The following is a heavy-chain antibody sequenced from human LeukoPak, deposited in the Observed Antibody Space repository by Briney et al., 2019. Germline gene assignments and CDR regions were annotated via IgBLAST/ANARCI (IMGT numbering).Heavy chain of an antibody. J-gene: IGHJ4*02. D-gene: IGHD6-13*01. CDR1: GFTFSSYS. Sequence: GGSLRLSCAASGFTFSSYSMNWVRQVPGKGLMWVSRIKTDGSSTSYADSVKGRFTISRDNAKNTLYLQMNSLRVEDTAVYYCARDFMYSITCAGCWGQGTLVTVSS. CDR3: ARDFMYSITCAGC. CDR2: IKTDGSST. V-gene: IGHV3-74*01.